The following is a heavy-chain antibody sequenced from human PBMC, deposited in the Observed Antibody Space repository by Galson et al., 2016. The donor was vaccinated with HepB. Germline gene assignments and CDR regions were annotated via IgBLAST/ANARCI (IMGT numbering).Heavy chain of an antibody. D-gene: IGHD3-3*01. CDR1: GYSFSNYW. V-gene: IGHV5-51*01. J-gene: IGHJ5*02. CDR2: IYPGDSDT. Sequence: QSGAEVKKPGESLKISCQASGYSFSNYWIGWVRQIPGRGLEWMGIIYPGDSDTRYSPSFHGHVTISADKSISTAYLQWSSVKASDTAIYYCARGGVFGVLTPQYNWFDAWGQGTLVTVSS. CDR3: ARGGVFGVLTPQYNWFDA.